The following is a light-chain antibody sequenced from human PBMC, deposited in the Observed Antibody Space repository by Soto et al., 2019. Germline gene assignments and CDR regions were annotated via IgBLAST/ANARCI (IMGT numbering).Light chain of an antibody. CDR1: QSIGSN. CDR3: QQYNNWPGT. V-gene: IGKV3-15*01. Sequence: EIAMTQSPGTLSVSPGERVTLSCRASQSIGSNLAWYQHKPGQAPRLLVYGASTRAAGIPARFSGSGSGTEFILTISNLQSEDFAVYSCQQYNNWPGTFGQGTKLESK. J-gene: IGKJ2*02. CDR2: GAS.